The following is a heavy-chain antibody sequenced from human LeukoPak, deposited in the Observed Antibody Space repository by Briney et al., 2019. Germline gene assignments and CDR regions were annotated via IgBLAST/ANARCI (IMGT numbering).Heavy chain of an antibody. CDR2: IRSNDYDGTT. V-gene: IGHV3-49*03. D-gene: IGHD3-22*01. Sequence: PGGSLRLSCTASGFTFADYAMSWFRQAPGKGLEWVGFIRSNDYDGTTEYAASVKGRFTISRDDSKSIAYLQMNSLKTEDTAVYYCTRDIKPDYYDSSGVEYFQHWGQGTLVTVSS. CDR3: TRDIKPDYYDSSGVEYFQH. CDR1: GFTFADYA. J-gene: IGHJ1*01.